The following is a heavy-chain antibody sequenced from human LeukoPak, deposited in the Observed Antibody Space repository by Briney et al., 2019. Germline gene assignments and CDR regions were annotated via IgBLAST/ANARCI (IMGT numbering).Heavy chain of an antibody. Sequence: GGSLRLSCAASGFTFSSYWMSWVRQAPGKGLEWVANIKQDGSEKYYVDSVKGRFTISRDNAKNSLYLQMNSLRAEDTAVYYCARRLRYFDRLLGDHAFDIWGQGTMVTVSS. V-gene: IGHV3-7*01. J-gene: IGHJ3*02. CDR3: ARRLRYFDRLLGDHAFDI. D-gene: IGHD3-9*01. CDR2: IKQDGSEK. CDR1: GFTFSSYW.